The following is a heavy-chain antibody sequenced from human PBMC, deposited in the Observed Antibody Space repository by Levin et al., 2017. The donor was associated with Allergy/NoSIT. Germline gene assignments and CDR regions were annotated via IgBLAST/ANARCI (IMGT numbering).Heavy chain of an antibody. Sequence: SETLSLTCAVYGGSFSGYYWSWIRQPPGKGLEWIGEINHSGSTNYNPSLKSRVTISVDTSKNQFSLKLSSVTAADTAVYYCARGRRGRTVTVPFDYWGQGTLVTVSS. J-gene: IGHJ4*02. D-gene: IGHD4-17*01. V-gene: IGHV4-34*01. CDR2: INHSGST. CDR1: GGSFSGYY. CDR3: ARGRRGRTVTVPFDY.